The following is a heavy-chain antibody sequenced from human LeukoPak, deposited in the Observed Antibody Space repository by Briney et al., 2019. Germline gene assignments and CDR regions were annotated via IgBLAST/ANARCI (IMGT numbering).Heavy chain of an antibody. CDR3: ARDGFLEWSLNSYYYMDV. J-gene: IGHJ6*03. CDR1: GFTFSSYS. V-gene: IGHV3-48*01. Sequence: GGSLRLSCAASGFTFSSYSMNWVRQAPGKGLEWVSYISSSSTIYYADSVKGRFTISRDNAKNSLYLQMNSLRAEDTAVYYCARDGFLEWSLNSYYYMDVWGKGTTVTVSS. CDR2: ISSSSTI. D-gene: IGHD3-3*01.